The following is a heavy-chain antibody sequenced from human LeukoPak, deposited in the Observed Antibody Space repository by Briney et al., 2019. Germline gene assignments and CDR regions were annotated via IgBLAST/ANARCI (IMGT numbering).Heavy chain of an antibody. CDR2: INDDGSAT. J-gene: IGHJ4*02. CDR3: AREILAPGKTHDY. CDR1: GFTFSDYY. Sequence: QAGGSLRLSCAASGFTFSDYYMSWIRQAPGKGLLWVSRINDDGSATFYADSVKGRFTISRDNAKNTLFLQINSLRAEDTAVYYCAREILAPGKTHDYWGQGTLVTVSS. V-gene: IGHV3-74*01.